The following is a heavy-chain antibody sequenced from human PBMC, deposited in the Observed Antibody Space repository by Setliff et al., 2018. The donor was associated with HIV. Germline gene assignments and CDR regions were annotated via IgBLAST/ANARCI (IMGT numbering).Heavy chain of an antibody. CDR2: LWNDGTDK. CDR1: GYTFPNYG. Sequence: SCKASGYTFPNYGISWVRQAPGQGLEWVAVLWNDGTDKYYADSVKGRFTIFRDNSKNTLYLQMDSLRAEDTAVYYCAKYSSSLHTFDYWGQGTLVTVSS. CDR3: AKYSSSLHTFDY. D-gene: IGHD6-13*01. J-gene: IGHJ4*02. V-gene: IGHV3-33*06.